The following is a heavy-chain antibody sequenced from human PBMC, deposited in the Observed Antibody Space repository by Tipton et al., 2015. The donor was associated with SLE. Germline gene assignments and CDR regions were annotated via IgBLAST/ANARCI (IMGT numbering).Heavy chain of an antibody. Sequence: GLVKPSETLSLTCTVSGGSISSHYWSWIRQPPGKGLEWIGYIYYSRSTNYNPPPKRRVTISVDTSKNQFSLQRSSVTAAVTAVYYCARGAGSAFDIWNQGTRVTVS. CDR3: ARGAGSAFDI. J-gene: IGHJ3*02. CDR2: IYYSRST. CDR1: GGSISSHY. V-gene: IGHV4-59*11. D-gene: IGHD1-26*01.